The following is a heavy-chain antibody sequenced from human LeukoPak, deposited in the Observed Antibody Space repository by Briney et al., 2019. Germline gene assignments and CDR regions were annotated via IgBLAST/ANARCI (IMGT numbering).Heavy chain of an antibody. J-gene: IGHJ4*02. CDR3: ARGKAISSPFDY. Sequence: SETLSLTCIVSGGSISSLNLWSWLRQPPGKGLEWIGEMYLGGTTNFNPSLKSRVTILIDKSKNQLSLQLTSVTAADTAVYYCARGKAISSPFDYWGQGTLVTVSS. CDR1: GGSISSLNL. V-gene: IGHV4-4*02. CDR2: MYLGGTT.